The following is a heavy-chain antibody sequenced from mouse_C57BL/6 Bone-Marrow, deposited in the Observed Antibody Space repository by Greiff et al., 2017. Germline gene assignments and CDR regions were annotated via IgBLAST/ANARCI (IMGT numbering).Heavy chain of an antibody. CDR3: ARSTDGYGGFAY. CDR1: GYAFSSYW. J-gene: IGHJ3*01. Sequence: VKLQESGAELVKPGASVKISCKASGYAFSSYWMNWVKQRPGKGLEWIGQIYPGDGDTNYNGKFKGKATLTADKSSSTAYMQLSSLTSEDSAVYFCARSTDGYGGFAYWGQGTLVTVSA. V-gene: IGHV1-80*01. CDR2: IYPGDGDT. D-gene: IGHD2-2*01.